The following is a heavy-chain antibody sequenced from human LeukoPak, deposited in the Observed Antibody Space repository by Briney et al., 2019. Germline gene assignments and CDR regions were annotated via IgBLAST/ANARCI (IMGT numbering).Heavy chain of an antibody. Sequence: GESLKISCKGSGYSFHSHWIGWVRQMPGKGLEWVGIIYPGDSDTRYSPSFQGQVTISADKSISTAYLQWSSLKASDTAIYYCARYNSSGVDYWGQGTLVTVSS. D-gene: IGHD6-13*01. CDR3: ARYNSSGVDY. CDR2: IYPGDSDT. V-gene: IGHV5-51*01. J-gene: IGHJ4*02. CDR1: GYSFHSHW.